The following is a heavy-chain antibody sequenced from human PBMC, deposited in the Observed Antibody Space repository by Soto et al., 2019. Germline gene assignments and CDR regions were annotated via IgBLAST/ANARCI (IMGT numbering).Heavy chain of an antibody. V-gene: IGHV4-30-4*01. CDR3: ARGPSGDKVDY. J-gene: IGHJ4*02. Sequence: QVQLQESGPGLVKPSQTLSLTCTVSGDSISNVNYCWSWIRQPPDKGLEWIVHIYDGGSTYNNPSITSRVTISVDTSKNQFSLQLRSVSAADTAVYYCARGPSGDKVDYWGQGTLVTVSS. CDR2: IYDGGST. CDR1: GDSISNVNYC. D-gene: IGHD7-27*01.